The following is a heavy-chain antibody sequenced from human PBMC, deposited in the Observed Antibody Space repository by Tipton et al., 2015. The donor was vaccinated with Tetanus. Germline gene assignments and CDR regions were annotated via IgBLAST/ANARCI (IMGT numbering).Heavy chain of an antibody. CDR2: IFPVYGTS. V-gene: IGHV1-69*01. Sequence: QVQLVQSGGEMKQPGASVKVSCKTSGFSFTTYGLSWVRQAPGQGLEWMGGIFPVYGTSNYAAEFQGRLTITAEESTGTAHMELSSLTSDDTAVYYCARPDRYCSGGSCFLALDSWGQGTLLTVSS. J-gene: IGHJ5*02. CDR1: GFSFTTYG. CDR3: ARPDRYCSGGSCFLALDS. D-gene: IGHD2-15*01.